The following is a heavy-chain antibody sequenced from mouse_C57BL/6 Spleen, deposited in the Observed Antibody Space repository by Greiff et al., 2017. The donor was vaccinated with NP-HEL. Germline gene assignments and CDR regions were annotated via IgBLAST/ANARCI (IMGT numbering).Heavy chain of an antibody. CDR2: IDPEDGDT. CDR3: TTVLRSRYYFDY. J-gene: IGHJ2*01. V-gene: IGHV14-1*01. CDR1: GFNIKDYY. Sequence: VHVKQSGAELVRPGASVKLSCTASGFNIKDYYMHWVKQRPEQGLEWIGRIDPEDGDTEYAPKFQGKATMTADTSSNTAYLQLSSLTSEDTAVYYCTTVLRSRYYFDYWGQGTTLTVSS. D-gene: IGHD1-1*01.